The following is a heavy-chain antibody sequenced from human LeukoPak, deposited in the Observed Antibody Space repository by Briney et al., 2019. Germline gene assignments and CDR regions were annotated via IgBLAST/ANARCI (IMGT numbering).Heavy chain of an antibody. CDR2: IYYSGST. CDR3: ARRRGPFDY. Sequence: MASETLSLTCTVSGVSISSSSYYWGWIRQPPGKGLEWIGSIYYSGSTYYNPSLKSRVTISVDTSKNQFSLKLSSVTAADTAVYYCARRRGPFDYWGQGTLVTVSS. V-gene: IGHV4-39*01. D-gene: IGHD3-10*01. J-gene: IGHJ4*02. CDR1: GVSISSSSYY.